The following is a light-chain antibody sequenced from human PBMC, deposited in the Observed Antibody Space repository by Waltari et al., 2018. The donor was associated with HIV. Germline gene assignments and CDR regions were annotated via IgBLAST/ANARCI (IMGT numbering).Light chain of an antibody. CDR2: DVS. CDR3: SSYTSSSTPYV. J-gene: IGLJ1*01. CDR1: SSDVGGSNY. V-gene: IGLV2-14*03. Sequence: QSALTQPASVSGSPGQSITISCTGPSSDVGGSNYASWYQQHTGKAPKLMIYDVSNRPSGVSNRFSGSKSGNTASLTISGLQAEDEADYYCSSYTSSSTPYVFGTGTKVTVL.